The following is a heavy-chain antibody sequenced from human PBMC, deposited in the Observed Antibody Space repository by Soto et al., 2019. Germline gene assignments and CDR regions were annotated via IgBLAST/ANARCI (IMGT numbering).Heavy chain of an antibody. V-gene: IGHV3-30*18. CDR3: AKQVVPHTNGFAN. Sequence: QVQLVESGGGVVQPGRSLRLSCAASGFTFSSYGIHWVRQAPGKGLEWVAVISYDGSNRYFADSVKGRFTVSRDNSQNTRYLQMNNLRAEDPAVYYCAKQVVPHTNGFANWGQGTMVTVSS. CDR2: ISYDGSNR. CDR1: GFTFSSYG. D-gene: IGHD2-15*01. J-gene: IGHJ3*02.